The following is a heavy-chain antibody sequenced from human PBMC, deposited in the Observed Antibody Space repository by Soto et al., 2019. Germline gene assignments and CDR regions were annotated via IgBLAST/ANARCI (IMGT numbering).Heavy chain of an antibody. CDR2: INPSGGST. V-gene: IGHV1-46*01. D-gene: IGHD4-17*01. CDR3: ARDHTPGDYPFDY. CDR1: GDTFTSYY. J-gene: IGHJ4*02. Sequence: ASVKLSCKASGDTFTSYYMHWVRQAPGQGLEWMGIINPSGGSTSYAQKFQGRVTMTRDTSTSTVYMELSSLRSEDTAVYYCARDHTPGDYPFDYWGQGTLVTVSS.